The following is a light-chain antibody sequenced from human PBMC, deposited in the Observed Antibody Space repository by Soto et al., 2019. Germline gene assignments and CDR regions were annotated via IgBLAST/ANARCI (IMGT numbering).Light chain of an antibody. V-gene: IGKV3-15*01. CDR2: GAS. J-gene: IGKJ1*01. CDR3: QQYSIWRT. CDR1: QSVSSSY. Sequence: EIVLTQSPATLSLYPGERASLSCRASQSVSSSYLAWYQQKPGQAPRLLIYGASTRATGIPARFSGSGSGTEFTLTISGLQSEDFAVYYCQQYSIWRTFGQGTKVDIK.